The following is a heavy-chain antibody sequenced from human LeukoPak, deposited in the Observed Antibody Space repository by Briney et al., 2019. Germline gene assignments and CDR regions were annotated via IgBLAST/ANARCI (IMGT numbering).Heavy chain of an antibody. Sequence: GGSLRLSCAASGFTFNSYGMHWVRQAPGKGLEWVAFIRSDGSNKYYADSVKGRFTISRDNSKNTLYLQMSSLRAEDTAVYYCAKARYCSSTSCYTVFDYWGQGTLVTVSS. D-gene: IGHD2-2*02. CDR1: GFTFNSYG. V-gene: IGHV3-30*02. CDR3: AKARYCSSTSCYTVFDY. J-gene: IGHJ4*02. CDR2: IRSDGSNK.